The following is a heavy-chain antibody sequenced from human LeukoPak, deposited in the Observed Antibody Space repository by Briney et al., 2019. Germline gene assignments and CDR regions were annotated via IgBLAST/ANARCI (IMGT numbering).Heavy chain of an antibody. V-gene: IGHV3-30*02. CDR2: IRYDGSNK. J-gene: IGHJ6*03. CDR1: GSTFSSYG. CDR3: AKDRHIVATAPYYYMDV. Sequence: GGSLRLSCAASGSTFSSYGMHWVRQAPGKGLEWVAFIRYDGSNKYYADSVKGRFTISRDNSKNTLYLQMNSLRAEDTAVYYCAKDRHIVATAPYYYMDVWGKGTTVTISS. D-gene: IGHD5-12*01.